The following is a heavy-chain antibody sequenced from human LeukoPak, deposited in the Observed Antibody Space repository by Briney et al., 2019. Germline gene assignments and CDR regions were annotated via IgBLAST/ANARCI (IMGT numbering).Heavy chain of an antibody. J-gene: IGHJ4*02. CDR2: TYPGDSDA. Sequence: GESLKISCKGSGYSFTSYWIGWVRQMPGKGLEWMGITYPGDSDARYSPSFQGQVTISADKSISTAYLQWSSLKASDTAMYYCARGPDSSGYYYATSLDYWGQGTLVTISS. CDR3: ARGPDSSGYYYATSLDY. CDR1: GYSFTSYW. V-gene: IGHV5-51*01. D-gene: IGHD3-22*01.